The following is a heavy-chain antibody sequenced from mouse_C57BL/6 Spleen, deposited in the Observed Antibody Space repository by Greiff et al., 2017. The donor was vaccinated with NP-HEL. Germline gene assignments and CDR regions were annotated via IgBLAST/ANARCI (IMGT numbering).Heavy chain of an antibody. CDR2: ISYDGSN. Sequence: EVQRVESGPGLVKPSQSLSLTCSVTGYSITSGYYWNWIRQVPGNKLEWMGYISYDGSNNYNPSLKNRISITRDTSKNQFFLKLNSVTTEDTATYYCARDRNGDAMDYWGQGTSVTVSS. CDR3: ARDRNGDAMDY. CDR1: GYSITSGYY. J-gene: IGHJ4*01. V-gene: IGHV3-6*01.